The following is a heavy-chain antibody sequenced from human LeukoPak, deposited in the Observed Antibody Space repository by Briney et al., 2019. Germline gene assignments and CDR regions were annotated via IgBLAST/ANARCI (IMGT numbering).Heavy chain of an antibody. CDR2: IKQDGSEK. Sequence: GGSLRLSCAASGFTFSRYWMSWVRQAPGKGLEWVANIKQDGSEKYYVDSVKGRFTISRDNAKNSLYLQMNSLRAEDTAVYYCAVGYCSSTSCYQPSIYFDYWGQGTLVTVSS. CDR1: GFTFSRYW. V-gene: IGHV3-7*01. J-gene: IGHJ4*02. D-gene: IGHD2-2*01. CDR3: AVGYCSSTSCYQPSIYFDY.